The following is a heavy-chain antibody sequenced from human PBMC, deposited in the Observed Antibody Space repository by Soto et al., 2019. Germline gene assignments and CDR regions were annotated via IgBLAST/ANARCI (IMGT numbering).Heavy chain of an antibody. CDR3: ATGSGYSYGTVYGMDV. Sequence: QVQLVQSGAEVKKPGASVKVSCKASGYTFTGYYMHWVRQAPGQGLEWMGWINPNSGGTNYAQKFQGRVTITADKSTSTAYMELSSLRSEDTAVYYCATGSGYSYGTVYGMDVWGQGTTVTVSS. CDR1: GYTFTGYY. D-gene: IGHD5-18*01. J-gene: IGHJ6*02. CDR2: INPNSGGT. V-gene: IGHV1-2*02.